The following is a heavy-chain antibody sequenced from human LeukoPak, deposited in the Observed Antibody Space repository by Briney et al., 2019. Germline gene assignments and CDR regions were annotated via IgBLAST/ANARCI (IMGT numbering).Heavy chain of an antibody. V-gene: IGHV4-59*01. Sequence: SETLSLTCSVSGGSISSYHWSWIRQPPGKGLEWIGYISYSGYTNYNPSLQSRVTISLDRSKNQFSVKLTSVTAADTAVYYCARIERDGSGKPPYHYYYMDVWGKGTTVTVSS. CDR1: GGSISSYH. CDR2: ISYSGYT. D-gene: IGHD3-10*01. CDR3: ARIERDGSGKPPYHYYYMDV. J-gene: IGHJ6*03.